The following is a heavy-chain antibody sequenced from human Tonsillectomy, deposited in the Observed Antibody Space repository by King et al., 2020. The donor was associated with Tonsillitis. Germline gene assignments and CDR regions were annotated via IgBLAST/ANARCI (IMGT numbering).Heavy chain of an antibody. J-gene: IGHJ6*03. Sequence: QLVQSGGGLVKPGGSLRLSCAASGFTFSDYYMSWIRQAPGKGLEWVSYISSTSSYINYADSVKGRFTISRDNAKNSLYLQMNSLRAEDTAIYYCARLKGGYCSSTSCYGTRGYYYYMDVWGKGTTVTVSS. D-gene: IGHD2-2*01. CDR3: ARLKGGYCSSTSCYGTRGYYYYMDV. V-gene: IGHV3-11*05. CDR1: GFTFSDYY. CDR2: ISSTSSYI.